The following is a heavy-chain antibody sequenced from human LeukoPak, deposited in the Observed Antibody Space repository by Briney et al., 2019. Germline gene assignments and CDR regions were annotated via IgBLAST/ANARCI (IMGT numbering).Heavy chain of an antibody. V-gene: IGHV3-30*02. J-gene: IGHJ4*02. CDR2: IRYDGSNK. CDR1: GFTFSSYG. Sequence: GGSLRLSCAASGFTFSSYGIHWVRRAPGKGLEWVAFIRYDGSNKYYADSVKGRFTISRDNSRNTLYLQMNSLRAEDTAVYYCARDSWELLSPLDYWGQGTLVTVSS. CDR3: ARDSWELLSPLDY. D-gene: IGHD1-26*01.